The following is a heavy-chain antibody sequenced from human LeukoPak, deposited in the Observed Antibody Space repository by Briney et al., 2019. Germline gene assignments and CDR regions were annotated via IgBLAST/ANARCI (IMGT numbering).Heavy chain of an antibody. D-gene: IGHD6-19*01. J-gene: IGHJ6*02. Sequence: ASVKVSCKASGYIFTSYAMHWVRQAPEHRLEWMGWINAGNGNTKYSQKFQGRVTITRDTSASTAYMELSSLRSEDTAVYYCARDAYSRGWFKGVYYYYYGMDVWGQGTTVTVSS. V-gene: IGHV1-3*01. CDR1: GYIFTSYA. CDR2: INAGNGNT. CDR3: ARDAYSRGWFKGVYYYYYGMDV.